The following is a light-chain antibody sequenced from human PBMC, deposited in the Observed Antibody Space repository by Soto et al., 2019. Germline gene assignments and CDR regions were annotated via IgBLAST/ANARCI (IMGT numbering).Light chain of an antibody. V-gene: IGLV1-40*01. Sequence: QSVLTQPPSVSGAPGQSVTISCTGSSSNIGAGYDVHWYQQLPGTAPKLLIYGNSNRPSGVPDRFSGSKSGTSGSLAITGLQAEDEADYYCQSYDSSLSGYVFGTGTKVTVL. CDR1: SSNIGAGYD. CDR2: GNS. CDR3: QSYDSSLSGYV. J-gene: IGLJ1*01.